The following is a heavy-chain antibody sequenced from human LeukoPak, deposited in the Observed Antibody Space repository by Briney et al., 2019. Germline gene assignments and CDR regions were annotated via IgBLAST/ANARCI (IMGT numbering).Heavy chain of an antibody. CDR1: GGSISSYY. Sequence: SETLSLTCTVSGGSISSYYWSWIRQPAGKGLEWIGRIYTSGSTNYNTSLESRVTMSVDTSKNQFPLKLSSVTAADTAVYYCARTTEGGYTYDYFYYYYMDVWGKGTTVTISS. CDR3: ARTTEGGYTYDYFYYYYMDV. CDR2: IYTSGST. V-gene: IGHV4-4*07. D-gene: IGHD5-18*01. J-gene: IGHJ6*03.